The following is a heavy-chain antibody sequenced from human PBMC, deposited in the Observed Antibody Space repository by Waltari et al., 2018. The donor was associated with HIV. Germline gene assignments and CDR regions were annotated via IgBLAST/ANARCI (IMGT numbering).Heavy chain of an antibody. CDR2: IIRVFEST. V-gene: IGHV1-69*15. D-gene: IGHD1-26*01. J-gene: IGHJ5*02. CDR3: ARGSSGSYRWFDP. CDR1: GGTFSSNS. Sequence: QEQLVPSGAEVQKPGSSVKVSCKASGGTFSSNSISWVRQAPGQGLEWMGNIIRVFESTTYAQKFHGRLTISADESTSTVFMELSSLSFDDTAVYYCARGSSGSYRWFDPWGHGTLVTVSS.